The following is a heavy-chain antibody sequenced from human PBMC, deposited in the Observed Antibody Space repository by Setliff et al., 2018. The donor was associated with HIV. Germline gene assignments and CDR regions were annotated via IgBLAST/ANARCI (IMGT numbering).Heavy chain of an antibody. CDR1: GYTFDVFS. CDR3: ARDQKWRSHYYDSIVSSYYFDY. V-gene: IGHV1-2*02. CDR2: INPKSGGT. J-gene: IGHJ4*02. Sequence: ASVKVSCKTSGYTFDVFSIHWVRQAPGQGPEWMGWINPKSGGTKYAQRFQGRVAMTRDTSTRTVYMDLTRLRSDDTAVYYCARDQKWRSHYYDSIVSSYYFDYWGQGTLVTVSS. D-gene: IGHD3-22*01.